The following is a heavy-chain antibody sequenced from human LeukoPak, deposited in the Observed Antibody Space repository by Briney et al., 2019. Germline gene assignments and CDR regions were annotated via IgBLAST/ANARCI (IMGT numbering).Heavy chain of an antibody. Sequence: GESLKISCKGSGYSFTNYWIGWVRQMPGKGLEWMGIIYPGDSDARYSPSFQGQVTISADKSISTAYLQWSSLKASDTAMYYCARHGAEYYYGSGMGVGAFDIWGQGAMVTVSS. V-gene: IGHV5-51*01. CDR3: ARHGAEYYYGSGMGVGAFDI. D-gene: IGHD3-10*01. CDR1: GYSFTNYW. J-gene: IGHJ3*02. CDR2: IYPGDSDA.